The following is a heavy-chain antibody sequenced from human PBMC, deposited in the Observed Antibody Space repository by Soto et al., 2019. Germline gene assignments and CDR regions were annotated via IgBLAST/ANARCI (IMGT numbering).Heavy chain of an antibody. Sequence: SETLSLTCAVYGGSFSGYYWSWIRQPPGKGLEWIGEINHSGSTNYNPSLKSRVTISVDTSKNQFSLKLSSVTAADTAVYYCASRRWLQLPFDYWGQGTLVTVSS. V-gene: IGHV4-34*01. D-gene: IGHD5-12*01. CDR1: GGSFSGYY. CDR2: INHSGST. J-gene: IGHJ4*02. CDR3: ASRRWLQLPFDY.